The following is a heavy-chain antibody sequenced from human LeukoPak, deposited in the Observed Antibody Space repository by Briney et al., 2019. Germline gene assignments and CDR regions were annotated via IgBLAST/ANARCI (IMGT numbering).Heavy chain of an antibody. J-gene: IGHJ4*02. Sequence: GGSLRLSCAASGFTFSSYGMHWVRQAPGKGLEWVAVIWYDGSSKYYADSVKGRFTISRDNSKNTLYLQMNSLRAEDTAVYYCARDLRRYYYGSGSPDYWGQGTLVTVSS. CDR1: GFTFSSYG. V-gene: IGHV3-33*01. CDR3: ARDLRRYYYGSGSPDY. D-gene: IGHD3-10*01. CDR2: IWYDGSSK.